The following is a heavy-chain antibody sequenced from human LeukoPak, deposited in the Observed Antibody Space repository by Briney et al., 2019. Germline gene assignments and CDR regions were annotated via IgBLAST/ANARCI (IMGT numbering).Heavy chain of an antibody. Sequence: SVKVSCKASGCTFTSYAISWVRQAPGQGLEWMGRIIPILGIANYAQKFQGRVTITTDKSTSTAYMELSSLRSEYTAVYYCARYVTGSTFVGMDVWGQGTTVTVSS. D-gene: IGHD1-20*01. CDR2: IIPILGIA. CDR1: GCTFTSYA. J-gene: IGHJ6*02. CDR3: ARYVTGSTFVGMDV. V-gene: IGHV1-69*04.